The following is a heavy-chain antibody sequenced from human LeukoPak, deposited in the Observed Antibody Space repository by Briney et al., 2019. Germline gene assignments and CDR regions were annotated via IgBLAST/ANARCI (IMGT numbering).Heavy chain of an antibody. CDR3: ARGIYGDYVQYDY. CDR1: GGSISSGDYY. J-gene: IGHJ4*02. D-gene: IGHD4-17*01. Sequence: SETLSLTCTVSGGSISSGDYYWSWIRQPPGKGLEWIGYIYYSGSTYYNPSLKSRVTISVDTSENQFSLKLSSVTAADTAVYYCARGIYGDYVQYDYWGQGTLVTVSS. V-gene: IGHV4-30-4*01. CDR2: IYYSGST.